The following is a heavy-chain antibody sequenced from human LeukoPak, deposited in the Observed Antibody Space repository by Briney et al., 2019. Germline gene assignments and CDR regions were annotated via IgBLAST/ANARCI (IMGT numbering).Heavy chain of an antibody. CDR2: KKQDGSEK. J-gene: IGHJ4*02. Sequence: GGSLRLSCAASGFTFSSYWMSWVRRVQGRGREGGANKKQDGSEKYYVDSVKGRFTISRDNAKNSLYLQMNSLRAEDTAVYYCARGSSYYYDSSGYQIFDYWGQGTLVTVSS. CDR3: ARGSSYYYDSSGYQIFDY. V-gene: IGHV3-7*01. CDR1: GFTFSSYW. D-gene: IGHD3-22*01.